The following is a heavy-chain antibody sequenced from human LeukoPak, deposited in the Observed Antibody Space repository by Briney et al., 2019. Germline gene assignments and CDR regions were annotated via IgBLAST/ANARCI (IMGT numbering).Heavy chain of an antibody. CDR3: ARSGGFDIFSFDY. CDR1: GFTVSSNY. V-gene: IGHV3-53*05. J-gene: IGHJ4*02. Sequence: GGSLRLSCAASGFTVSSNYMSWGRQAPGKGLEWVSVIYSGGSTYYADSVKGRFTISRDNSKNTLYLQMNSLRAEDTAVYYCARSGGFDIFSFDYWGQGTLVTVST. CDR2: IYSGGST. D-gene: IGHD2-21*01.